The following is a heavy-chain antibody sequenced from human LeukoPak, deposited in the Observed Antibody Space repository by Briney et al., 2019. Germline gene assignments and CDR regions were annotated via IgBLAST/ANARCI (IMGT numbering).Heavy chain of an antibody. CDR3: AKERNVFGELSGDWFDP. Sequence: SGGSLRLSCAASGFTFSSYAMSWVRQAPGKGLEWGAAISGSGGSTYYAGSVKGRFTISRDNSKNTLYLQMNSLRAEDTAVYYCAKERNVFGELSGDWFDPWGQGTLVTVSS. D-gene: IGHD3-10*01. CDR1: GFTFSSYA. CDR2: ISGSGGST. J-gene: IGHJ5*02. V-gene: IGHV3-23*01.